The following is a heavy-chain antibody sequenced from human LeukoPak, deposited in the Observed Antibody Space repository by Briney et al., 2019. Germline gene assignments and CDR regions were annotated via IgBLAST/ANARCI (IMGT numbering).Heavy chain of an antibody. J-gene: IGHJ4*02. Sequence: ASVKVSCKASGYTFTSYYMHWVRQAPGQGLEWMGIINPSGGSTSYAQKFQGRVTMTRDTSTSTVYMELSSLRSDDTAVYYCASYTYYYDSSGLPDYWGQGTLVTVSS. CDR1: GYTFTSYY. CDR3: ASYTYYYDSSGLPDY. V-gene: IGHV1-46*01. CDR2: INPSGGST. D-gene: IGHD3-22*01.